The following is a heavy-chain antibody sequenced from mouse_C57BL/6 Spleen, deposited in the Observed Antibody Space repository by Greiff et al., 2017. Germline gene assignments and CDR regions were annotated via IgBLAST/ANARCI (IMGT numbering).Heavy chain of an antibody. CDR1: GYAFSSSW. V-gene: IGHV1-82*01. CDR2: IYPGDGDT. D-gene: IGHD1-1*01. Sequence: QVQLKQSGPELVKPGASVKISCKASGYAFSSSWMNWVKQRPGKGLEWIGRIYPGDGDTNYNGKFKGKATLTADKSSSTAYMQLSSLTSEDSAVYFCASYYGSSSQFAYWGQGTLVTVSA. J-gene: IGHJ3*01. CDR3: ASYYGSSSQFAY.